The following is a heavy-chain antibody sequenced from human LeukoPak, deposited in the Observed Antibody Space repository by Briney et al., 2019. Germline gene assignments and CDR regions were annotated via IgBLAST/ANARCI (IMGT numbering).Heavy chain of an antibody. J-gene: IGHJ1*01. CDR3: ARKPYGDYLSEYFQH. V-gene: IGHV5-51*01. CDR2: IYPGDSDP. CDR1: GYSFTTLW. Sequence: GESLKISCKASGYSFTTLWIGWVRQMPGKGLEWMGIIYPGDSDPRYSPAFQGHVTISAHKSISTAYLQWSSLKASDTAMYYCARKPYGDYLSEYFQHWGQGTLVTVSS. D-gene: IGHD4-17*01.